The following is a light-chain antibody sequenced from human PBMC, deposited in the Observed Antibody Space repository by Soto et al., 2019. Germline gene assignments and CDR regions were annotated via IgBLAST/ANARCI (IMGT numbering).Light chain of an antibody. V-gene: IGKV3-15*01. CDR1: QSVNSN. J-gene: IGKJ1*01. Sequence: EIVMTQSPATLSVSPGERVTLSCRASQSVNSNLAWYQQKPGRAPRLLIYRASTRATGFPARFSGSGSGTDFTLTISGLQSEDFAVYYCQQYNDWPRTFGQGTKVDIK. CDR3: QQYNDWPRT. CDR2: RAS.